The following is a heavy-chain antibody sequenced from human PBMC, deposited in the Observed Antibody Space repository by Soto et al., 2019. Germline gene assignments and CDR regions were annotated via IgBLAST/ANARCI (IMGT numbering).Heavy chain of an antibody. CDR3: AWDTAPGAWFAP. Sequence: QVQLQESGPGLVKPSQTLSLTCTVSGGSISSGGYYWSWIRQHPGKGMEWIGYIYYSGSTYYNPSLKSRISISVDTSKNRFSVEVSSVAAADPAVYYCAWDTAPGAWFAPWGQGTLVTVSS. D-gene: IGHD2-21*02. J-gene: IGHJ5*02. CDR2: IYYSGST. V-gene: IGHV4-31*03. CDR1: GGSISSGGYY.